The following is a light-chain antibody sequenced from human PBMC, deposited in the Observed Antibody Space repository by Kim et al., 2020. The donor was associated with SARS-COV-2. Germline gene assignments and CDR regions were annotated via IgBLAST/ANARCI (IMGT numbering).Light chain of an antibody. V-gene: IGKV1-9*01. J-gene: IGKJ2*01. CDR1: QDISTY. CDR3: QHLNSYPL. Sequence: DIQLTQSPSFLSASVGDRVTITCRASQDISTYLAWYQQKPGKAPKLLIYAASTLESGVPSRFSGSGSGTEFTLTISSRQPEDIATYYCQHLNSYPLFGQGTKLEI. CDR2: AAS.